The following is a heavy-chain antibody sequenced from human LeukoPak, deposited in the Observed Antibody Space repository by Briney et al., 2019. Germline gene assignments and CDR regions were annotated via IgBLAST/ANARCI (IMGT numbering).Heavy chain of an antibody. J-gene: IGHJ4*02. V-gene: IGHV3-64*02. D-gene: IGHD6-19*01. CDR3: TRGVAISTSGWYDTFDY. CDR2: ISTDGSRI. Sequence: GGSLRLSCAASGFTFSNYAMYWVRQAPGKGLEYVSVISTDGSRIYYADSVKGRFTISRDNSKNTLYLQMGSLRAEDMAVYCCTRGVAISTSGWYDTFDYWGQGALVTVSS. CDR1: GFTFSNYA.